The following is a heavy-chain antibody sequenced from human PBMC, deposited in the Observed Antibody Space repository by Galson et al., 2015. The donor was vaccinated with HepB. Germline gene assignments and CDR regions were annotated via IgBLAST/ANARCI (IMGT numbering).Heavy chain of an antibody. V-gene: IGHV3-33*01. J-gene: IGHJ4*02. CDR1: GFTFSSYG. CDR2: IWYDGSNK. D-gene: IGHD6-19*01. Sequence: SLRLSCAASGFTFSSYGMHWVRQAPGKGLEWVAVIWYDGSNKYYADSVKGRFTISRDNSKNTLYLQMNSLRAEDTAVYYCARGGQWLVPEDYWGQGTLVTVSS. CDR3: ARGGQWLVPEDY.